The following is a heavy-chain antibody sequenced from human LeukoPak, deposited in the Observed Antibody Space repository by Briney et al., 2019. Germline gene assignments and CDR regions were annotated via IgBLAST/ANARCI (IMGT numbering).Heavy chain of an antibody. CDR3: ARLLDISDH. V-gene: IGHV3-48*03. J-gene: IGHJ4*02. CDR2: ITGSGSTK. CDR1: GFTFSTYE. D-gene: IGHD3-22*01. Sequence: GGSLRLSCSASGFTFSTYEMNWVRQAPGKGLEWLSYITGSGSTKYYADSVRGRFTISRDNSKNSLYLQINSLRAEDTAVYYCARLLDISDHWGQGTLVTVSS.